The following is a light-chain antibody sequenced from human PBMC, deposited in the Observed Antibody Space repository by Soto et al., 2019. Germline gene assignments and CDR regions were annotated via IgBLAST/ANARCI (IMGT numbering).Light chain of an antibody. CDR3: QQSYGTPT. CDR1: QSISSY. CDR2: AAS. V-gene: IGKV1-39*01. J-gene: IGKJ5*01. Sequence: DIQMTQSPSSLSASVGDRVTITCRASQSISSYLNWYQQKPGKAPKLLIYAASSLQSGVPSRFSGSGSGTDFTLPISSLQPEDFATYYCQQSYGTPTFGQGTRLEI.